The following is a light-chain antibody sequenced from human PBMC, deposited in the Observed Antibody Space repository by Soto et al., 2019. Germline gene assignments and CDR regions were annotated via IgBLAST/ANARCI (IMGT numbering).Light chain of an antibody. CDR3: QQYYTTLT. J-gene: IGKJ4*01. CDR1: QGFLSTSTNRNN. Sequence: DIVMTQSPDSLAVSLGERPTINCKPSQGFLSTSTNRNNLAWYQQKPGQPPKLLIYGASTRDSGVPDRFSGSGSGADFTLTISSLQAEDVAVYYCQQYYTTLTFGGGTKVEIK. V-gene: IGKV4-1*01. CDR2: GAS.